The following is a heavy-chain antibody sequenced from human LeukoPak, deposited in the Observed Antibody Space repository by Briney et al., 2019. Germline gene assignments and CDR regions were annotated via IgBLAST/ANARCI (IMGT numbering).Heavy chain of an antibody. CDR3: ARDSRSYGDYPGASNPFDI. J-gene: IGHJ3*02. CDR2: IYHSGST. D-gene: IGHD4-17*01. CDR1: GGSISSGGYS. V-gene: IGHV4-30-2*01. Sequence: SGTLSLTCAVSGGSISSGGYSWSWIRQPPGKGLEWIGYIYHSGSTYYNPSLKSRVTISVDRSKNQFSLKLSSVTAADTAVYYCARDSRSYGDYPGASNPFDIWGQGTMVTVSS.